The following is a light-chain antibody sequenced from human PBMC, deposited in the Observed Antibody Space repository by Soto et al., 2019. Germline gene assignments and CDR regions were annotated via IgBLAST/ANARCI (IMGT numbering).Light chain of an antibody. Sequence: HSALTQPASVSGSPGQSITISCTGSSSDVGGFNFVSWYQQHPGKAPKLMIYDVASRPSGVSNRFSGSKSGNTASLTISGLQTEDEADYYCSSYTTSSTRVFGTGTKLTVL. CDR3: SSYTTSSTRV. CDR1: SSDVGGFNF. CDR2: DVA. V-gene: IGLV2-14*03. J-gene: IGLJ1*01.